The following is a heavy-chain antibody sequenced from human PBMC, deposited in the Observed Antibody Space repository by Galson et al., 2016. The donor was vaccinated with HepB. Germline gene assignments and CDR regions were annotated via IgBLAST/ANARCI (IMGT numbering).Heavy chain of an antibody. V-gene: IGHV3-33*01. CDR1: GFTFSRYG. D-gene: IGHD3-10*01. Sequence: SLRLSCAASGFTFSRYGLHWVRQTPGKGLERVAGILYDESNEKYADSVRGRFTISRDNSKNTLNLQMNSLRVEDTATYYCAREEAMVQGVRTKAFAVLHYYGMDVWGKGTTVTVSS. J-gene: IGHJ6*04. CDR3: AREEAMVQGVRTKAFAVLHYYGMDV. CDR2: ILYDESNE.